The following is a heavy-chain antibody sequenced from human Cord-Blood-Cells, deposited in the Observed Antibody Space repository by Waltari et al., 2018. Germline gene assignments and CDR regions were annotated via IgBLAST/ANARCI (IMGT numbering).Heavy chain of an antibody. D-gene: IGHD3-10*01. J-gene: IGHJ4*02. Sequence: QVQLVQSGAEVKKPGASVKVSCKVSGYTLTELSMHWVRQAPGKGLEWMGGVEPEDGETIYAQKVQGRVTMTEDTSTDTAYMELSSLRSEDTAVYYCAIAPPMVRGVIKYYFDYWGQGTLVTVSS. CDR1: GYTLTELS. CDR2: VEPEDGET. CDR3: AIAPPMVRGVIKYYFDY. V-gene: IGHV1-24*01.